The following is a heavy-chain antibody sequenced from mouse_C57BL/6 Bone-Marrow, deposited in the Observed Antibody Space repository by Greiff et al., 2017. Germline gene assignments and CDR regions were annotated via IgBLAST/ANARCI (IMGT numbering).Heavy chain of an antibody. CDR2: ILPGSGST. J-gene: IGHJ4*01. V-gene: IGHV1-9*01. CDR1: GYTFTGYW. CDR3: ARRSIYYDYGDAMDY. Sequence: VQLQESGAELMKPGASVKLSCKATGYTFTGYWIEWVKQRPGHGLEWIGEILPGSGSTNYNEKFKGKATFTADKSSNTAYMQLSSLTTEASAIYYFARRSIYYDYGDAMDYWGQGTSVTVSS. D-gene: IGHD2-4*01.